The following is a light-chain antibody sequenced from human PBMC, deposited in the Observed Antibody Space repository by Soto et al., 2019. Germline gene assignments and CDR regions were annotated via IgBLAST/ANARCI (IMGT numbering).Light chain of an antibody. Sequence: QLVLTQPPSASGTPGQRVTISCSGSSSNIEKNYVYWYQQVPGTAPKLLIYRNNQRPSGVPDRFSGSKSGTSASLAISGLRSDDEADYYCAAWDDSLSVLFGGGTKLTVL. J-gene: IGLJ3*02. CDR2: RNN. V-gene: IGLV1-47*01. CDR3: AAWDDSLSVL. CDR1: SSNIEKNY.